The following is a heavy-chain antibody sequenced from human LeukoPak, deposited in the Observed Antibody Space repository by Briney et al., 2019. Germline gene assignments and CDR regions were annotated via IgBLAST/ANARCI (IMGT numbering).Heavy chain of an antibody. J-gene: IGHJ6*02. Sequence: GRSLRLSCAASGFTFDDYAMHWVRQAPGKGLEWVSGISWNSGSIGYADSVNGRFTISRDNAKNSLYLQMNSLRAEDTALYYCAKAGCSSTSCQVDVWGQGTTVTVSS. D-gene: IGHD2-2*01. CDR1: GFTFDDYA. V-gene: IGHV3-9*01. CDR2: ISWNSGSI. CDR3: AKAGCSSTSCQVDV.